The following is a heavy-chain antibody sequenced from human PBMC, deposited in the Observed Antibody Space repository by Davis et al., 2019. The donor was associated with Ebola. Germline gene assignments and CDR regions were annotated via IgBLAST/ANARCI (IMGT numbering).Heavy chain of an antibody. CDR1: GFTFSSYW. V-gene: IGHV3-7*03. J-gene: IGHJ6*02. Sequence: GGSLRLSCAASGFTFSSYWMSWVRQAPGKGLEWVANIKQDGSEKYYVDSVKGRFTISRDNAKNSLYLQMNSLRAEDTAVYYRARDLIVVVPAAILYYYYGMDVWGQGTTVTVSS. CDR2: IKQDGSEK. CDR3: ARDLIVVVPAAILYYYYGMDV. D-gene: IGHD2-2*01.